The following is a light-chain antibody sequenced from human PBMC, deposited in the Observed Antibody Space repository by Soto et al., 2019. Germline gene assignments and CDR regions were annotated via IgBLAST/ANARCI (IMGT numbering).Light chain of an antibody. V-gene: IGKV1-39*01. CDR3: QQIYSAPLT. CDR1: QSITTY. J-gene: IGKJ4*01. CDR2: AAS. Sequence: DIQMIQYPSSLSASVGDRVTITCRASQSITTYLNWYRQKPGKAPKLLIYAASSLQSGVPSRFSGSGSETEFTLSISSLQPEDFATYFCQQIYSAPLTFGGGTNVEIK.